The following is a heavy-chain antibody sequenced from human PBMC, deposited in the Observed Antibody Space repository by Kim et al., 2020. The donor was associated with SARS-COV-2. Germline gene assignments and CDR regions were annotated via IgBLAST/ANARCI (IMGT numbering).Heavy chain of an antibody. CDR1: GFTFSDHY. V-gene: IGHV3-72*01. CDR2: TRIKANSYTT. D-gene: IGHD4-17*01. Sequence: GGSLRLSCVASGFTFSDHYMDWVRQGPGKGLEWVGRTRIKANSYTTEYAASVKGRFTISRDDSKNSLYLQMNSLKIEDTAVYYCASLYGGNSVAFDIWGQGTMVTVSS. CDR3: ASLYGGNSVAFDI. J-gene: IGHJ3*02.